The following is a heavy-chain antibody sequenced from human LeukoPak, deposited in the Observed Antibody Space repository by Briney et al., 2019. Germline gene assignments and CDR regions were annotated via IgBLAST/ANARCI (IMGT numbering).Heavy chain of an antibody. Sequence: PSETLSLTCAVYGGSFSGYYWSRIRQPPGKGLEWIGEINHSGSTNYNPSLKSRVTISVDTSKNQFSLKLSSVTAADTAVYYCARSVANYGMDVWGQGTTVTVSS. D-gene: IGHD6-19*01. CDR3: ARSVANYGMDV. V-gene: IGHV4-34*01. J-gene: IGHJ6*02. CDR1: GGSFSGYY. CDR2: INHSGST.